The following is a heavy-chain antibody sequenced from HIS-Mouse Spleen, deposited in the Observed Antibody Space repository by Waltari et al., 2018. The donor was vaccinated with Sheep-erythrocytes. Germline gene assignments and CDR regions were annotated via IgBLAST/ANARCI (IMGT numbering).Heavy chain of an antibody. J-gene: IGHJ4*02. D-gene: IGHD1-26*01. V-gene: IGHV1-69*04. CDR3: AQTGATTPHFDY. CDR1: GGTFSSYA. CDR2: IIPILGIA. Sequence: QVQLVQSGAEVKKPGASVKVSCKDSGGTFSSYALSWVRQAPGQGLEWMGRIIPILGIANYAQKFQGRVTITADKSTSTAYMELSSLRSEDTAVYYCAQTGATTPHFDYWGQGTLVTVSS.